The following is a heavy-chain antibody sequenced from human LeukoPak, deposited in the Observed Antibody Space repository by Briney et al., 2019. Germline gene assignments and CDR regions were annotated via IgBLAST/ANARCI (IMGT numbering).Heavy chain of an antibody. CDR2: IKQDGSEK. J-gene: IGHJ4*02. CDR3: ARQRRYCSGDNCYQRTFDY. CDR1: GFIFNNYW. Sequence: PGGSLRLSCAASGFIFNNYWISWVRQAPGGALEGVANIKQDGSEKYYMDSVKGRFTISRDNAKNSLYLKMNRLRAEDTAVYYCARQRRYCSGDNCYQRTFDYWGQGTLVTVSS. V-gene: IGHV3-7*01. D-gene: IGHD2-15*01.